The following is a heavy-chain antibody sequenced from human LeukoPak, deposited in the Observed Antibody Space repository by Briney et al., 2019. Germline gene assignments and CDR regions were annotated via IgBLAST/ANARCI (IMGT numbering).Heavy chain of an antibody. CDR1: GYTFTNFF. V-gene: IGHV1-46*01. CDR2: INPSDGST. CDR3: ARNGYYDTSGYFYYYYYMDV. Sequence: ASVKVSCKASGYTFTNFFMHWLRQAPGQGLEWMGLINPSDGSTNYAQKFQGRVTMTRDMSTTTVYMELSSLGSEDTAVYYCARNGYYDTSGYFYYYYYMDVWGKGTTVTVSS. D-gene: IGHD3-22*01. J-gene: IGHJ6*03.